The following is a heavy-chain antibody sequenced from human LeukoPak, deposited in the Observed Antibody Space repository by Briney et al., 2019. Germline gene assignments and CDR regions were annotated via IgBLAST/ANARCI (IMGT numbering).Heavy chain of an antibody. V-gene: IGHV3-13*01. D-gene: IGHD6-13*01. CDR3: ARDLSAGYNSNWYDY. Sequence: GGSLRLSCAASGFTFSNYGMHWVRQATGKGLEWVSAIGTAGDTYYPGSVKGRFTISRENAKNSLYLQMNSLRAEDTAVYYCARDLSAGYNSNWYDYWGQGTLVTVSS. CDR1: GFTFSNYG. J-gene: IGHJ5*01. CDR2: IGTAGDT.